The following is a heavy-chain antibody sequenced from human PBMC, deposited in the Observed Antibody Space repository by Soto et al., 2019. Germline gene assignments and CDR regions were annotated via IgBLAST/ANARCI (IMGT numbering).Heavy chain of an antibody. V-gene: IGHV5-10-1*01. Sequence: PGESLKISCKGSGYSFTSYWISWVRQMPGKGLEWMGRIDPSDSYTNYSPSFQGHVTISADKSISTAYLQWSSLKASDTAIYYCARGGSSPVFCYYCGLDVWGQGTTVTVSS. J-gene: IGHJ6*02. CDR1: GYSFTSYW. CDR3: ARGGSSPVFCYYCGLDV. CDR2: IDPSDSYT. D-gene: IGHD6-13*01.